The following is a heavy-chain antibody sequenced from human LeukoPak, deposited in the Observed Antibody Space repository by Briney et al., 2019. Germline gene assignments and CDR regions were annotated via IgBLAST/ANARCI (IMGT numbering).Heavy chain of an antibody. V-gene: IGHV4-39*01. CDR1: GGSILDSTYY. CDR3: ARQSSGYYYGWFDP. Sequence: SETLSLTCTVSGGSILDSTYYWAWIRQPPGKGLEWIATIFYTGNTHYNPSLKSRVTMSVDTVKNQFSLNLNSVTAADTAVYYYARQSSGYYYGWFDPWGQGTLVTVSS. J-gene: IGHJ5*02. CDR2: IFYTGNT. D-gene: IGHD3-22*01.